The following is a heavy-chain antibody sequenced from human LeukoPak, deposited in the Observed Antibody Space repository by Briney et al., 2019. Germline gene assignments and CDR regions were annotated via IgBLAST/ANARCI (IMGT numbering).Heavy chain of an antibody. V-gene: IGHV1-2*04. J-gene: IGHJ4*02. CDR2: INPNSGGT. CDR1: GYTFTGYY. Sequence: ASVKVSCKASGYTFTGYYMHWVRQAPGQGLEWMGWINPNSGGTNYAQKFQGWVTMTRDTSISTAYMELSRLRSDDTAAYYCARGGSSSTSCYDYWGQGTLVTVSS. CDR3: ARGGSSSTSCYDY. D-gene: IGHD2-2*01.